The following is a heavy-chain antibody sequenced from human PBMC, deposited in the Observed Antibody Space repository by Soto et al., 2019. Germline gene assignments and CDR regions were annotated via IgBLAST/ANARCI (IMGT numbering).Heavy chain of an antibody. D-gene: IGHD3-10*02. CDR2: ISSSSSYI. Sequence: PGESLRLSCAASGFTFISYSMNWVLQAPWKGLEWVSSISSSSSYIYYADSVKGRFTISRDNAKNSLYLQMNSLRAEDTAVYYCAGIAVDFLCSESEGGYGMDV. CDR3: AGIAVDFLCSESEGGYGMDV. J-gene: IGHJ6*01. V-gene: IGHV3-21*01. CDR1: GFTFISYS.